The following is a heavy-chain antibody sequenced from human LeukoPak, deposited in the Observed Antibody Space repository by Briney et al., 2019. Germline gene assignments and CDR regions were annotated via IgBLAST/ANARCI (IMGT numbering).Heavy chain of an antibody. CDR3: ARDGDFYGSGTLDS. V-gene: IGHV6-1*01. CDR2: TYYRASWFL. D-gene: IGHD3-10*01. CDR1: AYSISCYTAA. J-gene: IGHJ5*01. Sequence: SETLSLTRASSAYSISCYTAAWSWIRQSPARGLEWLGGTYYRASWFLDYAVAVRSRITITADTSKNRFSVQLASVTPDDTAVYYCARDGDFYGSGTLDSWGQGTLVTVSS.